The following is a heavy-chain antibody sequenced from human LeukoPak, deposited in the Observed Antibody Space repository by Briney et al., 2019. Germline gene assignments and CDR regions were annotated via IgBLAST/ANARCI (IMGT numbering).Heavy chain of an antibody. CDR3: ARPYYGSGSYYLPLSY. J-gene: IGHJ4*02. D-gene: IGHD3-10*01. CDR2: INWNGGST. V-gene: IGHV3-20*04. Sequence: GGSLRLSCAASGFSFDDYGMSWVRQAPGKGLEWVSGINWNGGSTGYADSVKGRFTISRDNAKNSLYLQMNSLRAEDTALYYRARPYYGSGSYYLPLSYWGQGTLVTVSS. CDR1: GFSFDDYG.